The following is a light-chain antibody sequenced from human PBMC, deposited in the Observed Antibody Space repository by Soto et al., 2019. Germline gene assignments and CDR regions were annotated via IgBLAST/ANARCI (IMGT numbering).Light chain of an antibody. Sequence: EVAMRQSPATRSVYPGEGATLSCRASQGIGDTLAWYQHQPGQTPRLLIYDTSTRATGVPTRVSVSMSGAEFTLPLHSLQSEEPAVDDGQQQNQWPITFCQVTRLEIK. V-gene: IGKV3-15*01. CDR3: QQQNQWPIT. CDR2: DTS. CDR1: QGIGDT. J-gene: IGKJ5*01.